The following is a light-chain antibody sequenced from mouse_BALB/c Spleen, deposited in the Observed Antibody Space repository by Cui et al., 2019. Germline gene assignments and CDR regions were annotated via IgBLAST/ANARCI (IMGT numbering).Light chain of an antibody. CDR2: WAS. CDR3: QNDYSYPYT. Sequence: DIVMTQSPSSLTVTAGEKVTMSCESSQSLLNSGNQKNSLTWYQQKPGQPPKLLIYWASTRESGVPDRFTGSGSGTDFTLTISSVPAEDLAVYYCQNDYSYPYTFGGGTKLEIK. J-gene: IGKJ2*01. CDR1: QSLLNSGNQKNS. V-gene: IGKV8-19*01.